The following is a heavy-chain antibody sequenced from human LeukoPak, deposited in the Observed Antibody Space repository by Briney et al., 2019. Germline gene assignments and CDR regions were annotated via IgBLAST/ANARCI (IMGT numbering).Heavy chain of an antibody. D-gene: IGHD2-15*01. J-gene: IGHJ4*02. CDR3: ARGPQVGYCSGGSCYSFDY. Sequence: SETLSLTCTVPGGSISSYYWSWIRQPPGKGLEWFGYIYYSGSTDYNPSLKSRVTISIDTSKRQFSLKLTSVTAADTAVYYCARGPQVGYCSGGSCYSFDYWGQGTLVTVSS. CDR1: GGSISSYY. CDR2: IYYSGST. V-gene: IGHV4-59*01.